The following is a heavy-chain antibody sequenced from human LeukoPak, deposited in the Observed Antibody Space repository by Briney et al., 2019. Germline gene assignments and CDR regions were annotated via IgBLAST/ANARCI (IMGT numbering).Heavy chain of an antibody. D-gene: IGHD5-24*01. Sequence: GGSLRLSCAAAGFTFSSYTVNWVRLAPGRGLELVSSISGSAGSTYYADSMKSRITISRDKPKNTLHLEMNRLRAEDTAIYYCTKGMATIRRHIDSWGQGTLVTVSS. CDR1: GFTFSSYT. V-gene: IGHV3-23*01. J-gene: IGHJ4*02. CDR2: ISGSAGST. CDR3: TKGMATIRRHIDS.